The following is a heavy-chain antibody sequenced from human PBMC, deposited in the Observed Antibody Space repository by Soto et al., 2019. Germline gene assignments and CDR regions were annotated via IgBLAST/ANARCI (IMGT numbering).Heavy chain of an antibody. CDR2: ISGSGGST. V-gene: IGHV3-23*01. CDR3: AKDRSMAPYAFDI. J-gene: IGHJ3*02. D-gene: IGHD5-12*01. Sequence: GRSVRLSCAASGFTFSSYAMSWVRQAPGKGLEWVSAISGSGGSTYYADSVKGRFTISRDNSKNTLYLQMNSLRAEDTAVYYCAKDRSMAPYAFDIWGQGTMVTVS. CDR1: GFTFSSYA.